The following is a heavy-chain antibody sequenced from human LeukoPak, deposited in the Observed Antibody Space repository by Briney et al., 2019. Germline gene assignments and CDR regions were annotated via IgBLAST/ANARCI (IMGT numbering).Heavy chain of an antibody. CDR3: TRGLVGGSFGL. Sequence: SETLSLTCAAYGGSFSGYYWSWIRQPPGKGLEWIGEINHSGSTNYDPSVKSRFTISVDTSKNQLSLKLSSVTAADTAVYYCTRGLVGGSFGLWGRGTLVTVSS. D-gene: IGHD1-26*01. CDR2: INHSGST. CDR1: GGSFSGYY. J-gene: IGHJ2*01. V-gene: IGHV4-34*01.